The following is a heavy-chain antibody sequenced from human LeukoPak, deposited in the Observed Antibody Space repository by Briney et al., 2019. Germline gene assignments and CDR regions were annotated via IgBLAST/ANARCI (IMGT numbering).Heavy chain of an antibody. V-gene: IGHV4-39*07. Sequence: SETLSLTCTVSGGSISSSYSYWGWIRQPPGKGLEWIGNIYYSGSTYYSPSLTSRVTVSVDTSENQFSLKLSSVTAADTAVYYCARAPAHDRGSSDHDAFDIWGQGTMVTVSS. CDR1: GGSISSSYSY. D-gene: IGHD6-6*01. J-gene: IGHJ3*02. CDR3: ARAPAHDRGSSDHDAFDI. CDR2: IYYSGST.